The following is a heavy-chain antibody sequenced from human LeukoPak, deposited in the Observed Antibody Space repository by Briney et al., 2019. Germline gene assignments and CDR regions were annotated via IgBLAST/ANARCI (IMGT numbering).Heavy chain of an antibody. CDR3: AKDGLYRARYFDWLYTVGVGHYGMDV. J-gene: IGHJ6*02. D-gene: IGHD3-9*01. Sequence: VGSPRLSSAPSLFTPRRYGTHWVRHAPRTGLERVAVISYDGSKKNYTHSAKGRFNISRDNSKNMLYLKMNSLRAGDMAVYYCAKDGLYRARYFDWLYTVGVGHYGMDVWGQGTTVTVSS. CDR2: ISYDGSKK. V-gene: IGHV3-30*18. CDR1: LFTPRRYG.